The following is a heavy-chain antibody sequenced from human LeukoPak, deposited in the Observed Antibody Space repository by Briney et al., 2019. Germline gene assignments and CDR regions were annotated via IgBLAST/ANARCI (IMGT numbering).Heavy chain of an antibody. CDR1: GFTFSSYG. V-gene: IGHV3-30*18. CDR2: ISYDGSNK. J-gene: IGHJ4*02. D-gene: IGHD1-1*01. CDR3: AKRNPSNWDYFDY. Sequence: GGSLRLSCAASGFTFSSYGMHWVRQAPGKGLEWVAVISYDGSNKYYADSVKGRFTISRDNSKNTLYLQMNSLRAEDTAVYYCAKRNPSNWDYFDYWGQGTLVTVSS.